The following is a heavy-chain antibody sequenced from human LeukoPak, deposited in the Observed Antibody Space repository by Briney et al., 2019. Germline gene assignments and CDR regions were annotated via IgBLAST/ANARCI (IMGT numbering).Heavy chain of an antibody. D-gene: IGHD3-3*01. Sequence: ASVKVSCKASGYTFTGYHMHWVRQAPGQGLEWMGWINPNSGGTNYAQKFQGRVTMTRDTSISTAYMELSRLRSDDTAVYYCAKHYDFWSGYYTAVGFDPWGQGTLVTVSS. CDR3: AKHYDFWSGYYTAVGFDP. J-gene: IGHJ5*02. CDR2: INPNSGGT. CDR1: GYTFTGYH. V-gene: IGHV1-2*02.